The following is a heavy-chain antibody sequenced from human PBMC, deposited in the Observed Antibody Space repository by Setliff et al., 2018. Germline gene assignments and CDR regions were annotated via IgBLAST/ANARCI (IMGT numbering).Heavy chain of an antibody. CDR2: IKQDGSEI. CDR1: GLTFSSYW. V-gene: IGHV3-7*01. J-gene: IGHJ3*02. Sequence: GGSLRLSWAASGLTFSSYWMTWFRQAPGKGLEWLANIKQDGSEIYSVDSVKGRFSISRDNAANMLFLEMTSLRADDTAVYYCVCFSWRGCSGDTCYSGDDSFDMWGQGTVVTVSS. D-gene: IGHD2-15*01. CDR3: VCFSWRGCSGDTCYSGDDSFDM.